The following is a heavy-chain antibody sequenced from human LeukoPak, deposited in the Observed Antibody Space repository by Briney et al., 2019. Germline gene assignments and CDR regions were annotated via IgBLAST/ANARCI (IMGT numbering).Heavy chain of an antibody. V-gene: IGHV4-59*01. Sequence: SETLSLTCTDSGGSISSYYWSWIRQPPGKGLEWIGYIYYSGNTNYNPSPKSRVTISVDTSKNQFSLKLSSVTAAGTAVYYCARVAVDTFDYWGQGTLVTVSS. D-gene: IGHD6-19*01. CDR2: IYYSGNT. J-gene: IGHJ4*02. CDR1: GGSISSYY. CDR3: ARVAVDTFDY.